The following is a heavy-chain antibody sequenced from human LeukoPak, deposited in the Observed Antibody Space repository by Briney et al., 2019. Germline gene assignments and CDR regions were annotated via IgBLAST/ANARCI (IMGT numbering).Heavy chain of an antibody. J-gene: IGHJ4*02. D-gene: IGHD1-26*01. V-gene: IGHV3-21*01. CDR3: VPASVGATDY. Sequence: GGSLRLSCAASGFTFSSYSMNWVRQAPGKGLEWVSSISSSSSYIYYADSVKGRLTISRDNAKNSLYLQMNSLRAEDTAVYYCVPASVGATDYWGQGTLVTVSS. CDR1: GFTFSSYS. CDR2: ISSSSSYI.